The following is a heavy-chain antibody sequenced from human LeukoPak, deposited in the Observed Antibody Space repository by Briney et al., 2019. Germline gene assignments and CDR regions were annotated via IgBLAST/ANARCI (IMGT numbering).Heavy chain of an antibody. D-gene: IGHD5-24*01. CDR1: GGTFNSYA. Sequence: SVKVSCKASGGTFNSYAISWVRQAPGQGLEWMGRIIPILGIADYAQKFQGRVTITADKSTSTAYMELSSLRSEDTGVYYCAIEMSPSPPNWFDPWGQGTLVTVSS. CDR2: IIPILGIA. V-gene: IGHV1-69*04. CDR3: AIEMSPSPPNWFDP. J-gene: IGHJ5*02.